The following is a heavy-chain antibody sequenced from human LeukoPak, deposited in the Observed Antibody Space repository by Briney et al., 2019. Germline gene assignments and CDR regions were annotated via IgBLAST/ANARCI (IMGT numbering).Heavy chain of an antibody. CDR3: AKSGYRVVVYNFDY. CDR1: GFTFSNYA. Sequence: GGTLRLSCAASGFTFSNYAMSWVRQAPGKGLEWVSAISGSGGSTYYADSVKGRFTISRDNSKNTLYLQMNSLRAEDTAVYYCAKSGYRVVVYNFDYWGQGTLVTVSS. D-gene: IGHD3-22*01. J-gene: IGHJ4*02. V-gene: IGHV3-23*01. CDR2: ISGSGGST.